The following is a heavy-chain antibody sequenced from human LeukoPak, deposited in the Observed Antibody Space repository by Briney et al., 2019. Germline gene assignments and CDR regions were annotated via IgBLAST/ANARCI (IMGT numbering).Heavy chain of an antibody. D-gene: IGHD3-22*01. V-gene: IGHV3-30*18. CDR3: AKDGGSSGYSLDY. Sequence: GGSLRLSCAASGFTFSSYGMHWVRQAPGKGLEWVAVISYDGSNKYYADYVKGRFTISRDNSKDTLYLQMNSLRAEDTAVYYCAKDGGSSGYSLDYWGQGTLVTVSS. J-gene: IGHJ4*02. CDR1: GFTFSSYG. CDR2: ISYDGSNK.